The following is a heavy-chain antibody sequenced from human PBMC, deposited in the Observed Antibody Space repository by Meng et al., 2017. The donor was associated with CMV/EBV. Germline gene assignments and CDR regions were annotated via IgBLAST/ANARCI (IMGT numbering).Heavy chain of an antibody. CDR3: ARGNTINSGSYFYYFDY. J-gene: IGHJ4*02. CDR2: INPNSGGT. V-gene: IGHV1-2*02. D-gene: IGHD1-26*01. Sequence: ASVKVSCKASGGTFTGYYMHWVRQAPGQGLEWMGWINPNSGGTNYAQKFQGRVTMTRDTSISTAYMELSRLRSDDTAVYYCARGNTINSGSYFYYFDYWGQGTLVTVSS. CDR1: GGTFTGYY.